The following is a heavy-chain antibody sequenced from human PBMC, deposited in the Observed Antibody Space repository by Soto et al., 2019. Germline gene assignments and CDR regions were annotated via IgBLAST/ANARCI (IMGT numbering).Heavy chain of an antibody. D-gene: IGHD6-19*01. V-gene: IGHV2-5*05. CDR3: AHSSGWAVEY. CDR2: IYWDGNK. J-gene: IGHJ4*02. Sequence: QITLKEYGLSLVKPTQTATLTCSFSGFPRTTKPKAVHLIRQPPGKALDWLALIYWDGNKYHGSSLKTRLTITKHSSKHPVVLTRTNMDPVDTGTYYFAHSSGWAVEYRGQGTLVAVPS. CDR1: GFPRTTKPKA.